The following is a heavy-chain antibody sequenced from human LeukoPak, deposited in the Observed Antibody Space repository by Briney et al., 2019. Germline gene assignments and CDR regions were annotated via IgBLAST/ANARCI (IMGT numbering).Heavy chain of an antibody. CDR2: IQQDGSQK. J-gene: IGHJ4*02. D-gene: IGHD2-15*01. CDR3: ARVGYCSGGSCYSTYFDY. CDR1: GITFSDHW. Sequence: GVSLRLSCATSGITFSDHWMSWVRQAPGKGLEWVANIQQDGSQKNYVDSVKGRFTISRDNAKNSLYLQMNSLRAENTAVYYCARVGYCSGGSCYSTYFDYWGQGTLVTVSS. V-gene: IGHV3-7*01.